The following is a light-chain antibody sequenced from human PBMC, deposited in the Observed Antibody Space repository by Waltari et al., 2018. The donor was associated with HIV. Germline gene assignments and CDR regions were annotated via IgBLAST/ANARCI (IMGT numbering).Light chain of an antibody. Sequence: QSALTQPPSASGSPGQSVTIASTGTSSDVVGYNSVSWYKHHPGNDPKLTISDVTKRPSGVPDRFSGSKSGNTASLTFSGLQAEDEADYYCSSYAGNNILVFGGGTKLTVL. CDR1: SSDVVGYNS. CDR3: SSYAGNNILV. V-gene: IGLV2-8*01. CDR2: DVT. J-gene: IGLJ2*01.